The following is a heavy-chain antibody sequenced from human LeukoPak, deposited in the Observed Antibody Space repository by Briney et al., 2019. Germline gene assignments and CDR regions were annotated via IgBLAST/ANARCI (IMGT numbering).Heavy chain of an antibody. D-gene: IGHD2/OR15-2a*01. CDR3: AKDSAKKYDDY. CDR1: GFTFDDYA. CDR2: ISWNSGSI. V-gene: IGHV3-9*01. Sequence: GRSLRLSCAASGFTFDDYAMHWVRQAPGKGVEWVSGISWNSGSIGYADSVKGRFTISRENSKNTLYLQMNSLRAEDTAVYYCAKDSAKKYDDYWGQGTLVTVSS. J-gene: IGHJ4*02.